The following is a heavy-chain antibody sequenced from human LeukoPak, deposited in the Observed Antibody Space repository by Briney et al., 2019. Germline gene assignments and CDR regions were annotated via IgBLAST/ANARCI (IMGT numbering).Heavy chain of an antibody. CDR3: ARDSIAANGYYYYMDV. J-gene: IGHJ6*03. D-gene: IGHD6-6*01. V-gene: IGHV1-69*06. Sequence: LVKLSCNASGGTFSSYAIIWVRQAPGQGLEWRGGIIPIFGAANYAQKFQGRVTITADKSTSTAYMELSSLRSEDKAVYYCARDSIAANGYYYYMDVWGKGTTVTVSS. CDR1: GGTFSSYA. CDR2: IIPIFGAA.